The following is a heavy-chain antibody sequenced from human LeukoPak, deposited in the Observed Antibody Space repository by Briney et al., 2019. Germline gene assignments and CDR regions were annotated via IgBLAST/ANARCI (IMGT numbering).Heavy chain of an antibody. CDR3: TTSYGVGSFDY. CDR2: IKSKTDGGTT. Sequence: GGSLRLSCAATGFTFSNAWMSRVRQAPGKGLEWVGRIKSKTDGGTTDYAAPVKGRFTISRDDSKNTLYLQMNSLKTEDTAVYYCTTSYGVGSFDYWGQGTLVTVSS. CDR1: GFTFSNAW. D-gene: IGHD3-10*01. V-gene: IGHV3-15*01. J-gene: IGHJ4*02.